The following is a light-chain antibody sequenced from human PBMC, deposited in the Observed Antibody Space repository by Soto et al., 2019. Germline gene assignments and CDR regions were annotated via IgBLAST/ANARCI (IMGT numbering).Light chain of an antibody. CDR1: SSDIGGYNY. CDR3: SSYTSSNTLL. J-gene: IGLJ2*01. CDR2: EIS. V-gene: IGLV2-14*01. Sequence: QSALTQPASVSGSPGQSITISCTGTSSDIGGYNYVSWYQLHPGKAPKVMIYEISHRPSGVSNRFSGSKSGNTASLTIFGLQAEDEADYYCSSYTSSNTLLFGGGTKLTV.